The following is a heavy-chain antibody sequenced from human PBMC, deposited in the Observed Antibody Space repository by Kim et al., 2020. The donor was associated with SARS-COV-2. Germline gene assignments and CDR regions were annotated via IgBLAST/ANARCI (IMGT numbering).Heavy chain of an antibody. Sequence: AQKFQGGVTMTEDTSTDTAYMELSSLRSEDTAVYYCATGVGMGVPSWFDPWGQGTLVTVSS. CDR3: ATGVGMGVPSWFDP. D-gene: IGHD1-26*01. J-gene: IGHJ5*02. V-gene: IGHV1-24*01.